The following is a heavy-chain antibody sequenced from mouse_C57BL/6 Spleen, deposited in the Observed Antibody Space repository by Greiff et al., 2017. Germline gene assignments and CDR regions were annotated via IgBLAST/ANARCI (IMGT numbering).Heavy chain of an antibody. CDR2: INPNNGGT. J-gene: IGHJ4*01. CDR1: GYTFTDYN. CDR3: ARESWDYAMDY. D-gene: IGHD4-1*01. V-gene: IGHV1-18*01. Sequence: VQLQQSGPELVKPGASVTIPCKASGYTFTDYNMDWVKQSHGKSLEWIGDINPNNGGTIYNQKFKGKATLTVDKSSSTAYMELRSLTSEDTAVYYCARESWDYAMDYWGQGTSVTVSS.